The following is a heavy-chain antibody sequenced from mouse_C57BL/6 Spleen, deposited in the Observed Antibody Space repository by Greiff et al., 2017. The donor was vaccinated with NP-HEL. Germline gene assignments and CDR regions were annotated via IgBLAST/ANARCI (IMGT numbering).Heavy chain of an antibody. D-gene: IGHD1-1*01. J-gene: IGHJ1*03. CDR1: GYTFTSYW. Sequence: VQLQQSGAELVMPGASVKLSCKASGYTFTSYWMHWVKQRPGQGLEWIGEIDPSDSYTNYNQKFKGKSTLTVDKSSSTAYMQLSSLTSEDSAVYYCARLHYGSSYYWYCDVWGTGTTVTVSS. CDR3: ARLHYGSSYYWYCDV. CDR2: IDPSDSYT. V-gene: IGHV1-69*01.